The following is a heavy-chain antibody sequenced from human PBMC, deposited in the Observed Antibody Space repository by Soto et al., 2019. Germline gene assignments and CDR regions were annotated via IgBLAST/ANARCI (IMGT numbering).Heavy chain of an antibody. CDR2: MNPNSGNT. CDR3: ARSPDGRLYYYCGMDV. Sequence: QVQLVQSGAEVKKPGASVKVSCKASGYTFTSYDINWVRQATGQGLEWMGWMNPNSGNTGYAQKFQGRVTMTRNTSISTAYMELSSLRSEDTAVYYCARSPDGRLYYYCGMDVWGQGTTVTVSS. J-gene: IGHJ6*02. V-gene: IGHV1-8*01. CDR1: GYTFTSYD.